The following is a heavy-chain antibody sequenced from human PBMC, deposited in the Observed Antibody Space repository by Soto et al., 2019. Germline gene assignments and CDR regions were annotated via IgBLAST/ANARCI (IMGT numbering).Heavy chain of an antibody. CDR3: ASYGPLYYYYGMDV. J-gene: IGHJ6*02. CDR2: IYSGGST. D-gene: IGHD3-16*01. V-gene: IGHV3-53*02. Sequence: EVQLVETGGGLIQPGGSLRLSCAASGFTVSSNYMSWVRQAPGKGLEWVSVIYSGGSTYYADSVKGRFTISRDNSKNTLYLQMNSLRAEDTAVYYCASYGPLYYYYGMDVWGQGTTVTVSS. CDR1: GFTVSSNY.